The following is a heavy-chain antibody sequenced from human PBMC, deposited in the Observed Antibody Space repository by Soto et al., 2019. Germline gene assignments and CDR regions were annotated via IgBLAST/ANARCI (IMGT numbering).Heavy chain of an antibody. Sequence: PGGSLRLSCAASGFTFSSYGMHWVRQAPGKGLEWVAVISYDGSNKYYADSVKGRFTISRDNSKNTLYLQMNSLRSEDTALYYCARGIWVATTADYYLDSWGQATLVTVSS. CDR2: ISYDGSNK. D-gene: IGHD5-12*01. CDR1: GFTFSSYG. J-gene: IGHJ4*02. CDR3: ARGIWVATTADYYLDS. V-gene: IGHV3-30*03.